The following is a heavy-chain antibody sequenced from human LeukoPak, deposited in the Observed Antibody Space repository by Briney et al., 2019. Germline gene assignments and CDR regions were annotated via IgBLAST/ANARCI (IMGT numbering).Heavy chain of an antibody. CDR2: IYSGGST. D-gene: IGHD3-16*01. V-gene: IGHV3-66*01. Sequence: GGSLRLSCAASGFTVSSNYMSWVRQAPGKGLEWVSVIYSGGSTYYADSVKGRFTISRDDSKNTLYLQMNSLRAEDTAVYYCARDVGWGARAFEIWGQGTMVTVSS. CDR1: GFTVSSNY. CDR3: ARDVGWGARAFEI. J-gene: IGHJ3*02.